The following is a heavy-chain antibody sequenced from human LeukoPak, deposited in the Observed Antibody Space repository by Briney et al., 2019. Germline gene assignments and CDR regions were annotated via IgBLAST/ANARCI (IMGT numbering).Heavy chain of an antibody. CDR3: AKLSGESPSPFARDQYYFDY. V-gene: IGHV3-66*01. CDR1: GFTVSSNY. CDR2: IYSGGST. J-gene: IGHJ4*02. D-gene: IGHD3-10*01. Sequence: GGSLRLSCAASGFTVSSNYMSWVRQAPGKGLEWVSVIYSGGSTYYADSVKGRFTISRDNSKNTLYLQMNSLRAEDTAVYYCAKLSGESPSPFARDQYYFDYWGQGTLVTVSS.